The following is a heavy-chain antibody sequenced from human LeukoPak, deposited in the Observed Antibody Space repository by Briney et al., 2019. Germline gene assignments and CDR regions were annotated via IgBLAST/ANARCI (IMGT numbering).Heavy chain of an antibody. V-gene: IGHV3-13*01. CDR1: GFTFSNYD. CDR3: TRGGLEAPCDV. CDR2: IGTGGHT. Sequence: PGGSLRLSCSASGFTFSNYDMHGVRQEKGKGLEWVSSIGTGGHTYYAPSVKGRFTISRENAKNSLYLQMNSLGAGDTAIYYCTRGGLEAPCDVWGQGTMVAVSS. J-gene: IGHJ3*01. D-gene: IGHD5-24*01.